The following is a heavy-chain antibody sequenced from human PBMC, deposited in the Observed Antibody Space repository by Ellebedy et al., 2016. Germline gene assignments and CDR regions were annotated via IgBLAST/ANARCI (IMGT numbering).Heavy chain of an antibody. V-gene: IGHV3-21*01. CDR2: ISSTGYFI. Sequence: GESLKISCAVSGFALSSHTMNWVRQAPGKGLEWVSSISSTGYFIYYGDAVKGRFTISRDTAKNSLYLQMDSLTVGDTAVYYCVKVGSGWSLDIWGQGTMVTVSS. CDR3: VKVGSGWSLDI. J-gene: IGHJ3*02. CDR1: GFALSSHT. D-gene: IGHD6-13*01.